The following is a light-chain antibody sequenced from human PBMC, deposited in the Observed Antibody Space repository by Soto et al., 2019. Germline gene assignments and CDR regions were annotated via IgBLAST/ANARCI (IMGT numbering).Light chain of an antibody. CDR2: EVN. V-gene: IGLV2-8*01. CDR3: QQYSNWPLLS. CDR1: SSDVGGYNY. Sequence: QSVLTQPASVSGSPGQSITISCTGTSSDVGGYNYVSWYQQHPGKAPKLMIYEVNKRPSGVPDRFSGSKSGNTASLTVSGLQAEDEADYYCQQYSNWPLLSFGGGTK. J-gene: IGLJ2*01.